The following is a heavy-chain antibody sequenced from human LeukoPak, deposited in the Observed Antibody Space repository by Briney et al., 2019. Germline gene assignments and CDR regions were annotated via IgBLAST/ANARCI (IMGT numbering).Heavy chain of an antibody. V-gene: IGHV3-74*01. CDR3: VKDWVATIVVPRHFDY. CDR1: GSTFSDYW. D-gene: IGHD5-24*01. J-gene: IGHJ4*02. CDR2: IDSDGSRT. Sequence: GGSLRLSCEASGSTFSDYWMHWVRQAPGKGLVWFSRIDSDGSRTSYADPVKGRFTISRDNAKNTLYLQMSSLRTEDTAVYYCVKDWVATIVVPRHFDYWGQGTLVTVSS.